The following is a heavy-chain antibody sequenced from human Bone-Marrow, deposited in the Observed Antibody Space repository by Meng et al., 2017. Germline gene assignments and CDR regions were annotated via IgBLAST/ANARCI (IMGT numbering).Heavy chain of an antibody. CDR1: GFTFSSNS. D-gene: IGHD1-20*01. CDR2: ISSSSSYI. CDR3: ARASFYNWNDAGKFDY. J-gene: IGHJ4*02. Sequence: GGSLRLSCAASGFTFSSNSMNWVPQAPGKGLEWVSSISSSSSYIYYADSVKSPFTLSRDNAKNSLYLQMNSLRAEDTAVYYCARASFYNWNDAGKFDYWGQGTLVTVSS. V-gene: IGHV3-21*01.